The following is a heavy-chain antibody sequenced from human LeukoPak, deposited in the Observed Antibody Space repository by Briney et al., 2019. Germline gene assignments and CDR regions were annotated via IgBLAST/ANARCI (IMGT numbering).Heavy chain of an antibody. CDR2: VSGSGGSA. D-gene: IGHD1-1*01. CDR3: ATLMLETDRCVY. Sequence: PGGSLTLSCLVSGFTFCHYCLFLLRQAPGKGLEWVSVVSGSGGSAYYAEYVKGRLTISRDNSKNTLCLQMNSLRADDSAVYYCATLMLETDRCVYWGQGTLVTVSS. V-gene: IGHV3-23*01. J-gene: IGHJ4*02. CDR1: GFTFCHYC.